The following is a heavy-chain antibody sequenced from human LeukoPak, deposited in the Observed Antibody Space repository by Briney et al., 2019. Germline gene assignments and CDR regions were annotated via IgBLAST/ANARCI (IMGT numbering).Heavy chain of an antibody. V-gene: IGHV3-7*01. CDR3: ARAREAPANVFPDH. J-gene: IGHJ4*02. CDR2: INQDGSEK. D-gene: IGHD2-15*01. CDR1: GFTFSRYW. Sequence: GWSLTLSCAASGFTFSRYWMTWVRQSPGKGLEWVANINQDGSEKYYGDSVTGRFTISRDSAENSLFLQMNSLRADDTGVYYCARAREAPANVFPDHWGQGVVVTVSS.